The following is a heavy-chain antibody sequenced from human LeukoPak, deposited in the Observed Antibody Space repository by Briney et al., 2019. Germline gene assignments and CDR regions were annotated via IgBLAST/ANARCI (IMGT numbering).Heavy chain of an antibody. CDR1: GGSISSYY. CDR3: ARMGGYSGYATH. Sequence: SETLSLTCTVSGGSISSYYWSWIRQPPGKGLEWIGYIHYSGSTNYNPSLKSRVTISVDTSKNQFSLKLSSVTAADTAVYYCARMGGYSGYATHWGQETLVTVSS. J-gene: IGHJ4*02. V-gene: IGHV4-59*08. D-gene: IGHD5-12*01. CDR2: IHYSGST.